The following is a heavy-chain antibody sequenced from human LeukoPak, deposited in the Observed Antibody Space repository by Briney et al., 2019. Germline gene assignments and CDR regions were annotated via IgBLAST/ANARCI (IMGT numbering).Heavy chain of an antibody. Sequence: SETLSLTCAVYGGSFSGYYWSWIRQLPGKGLEWIGEINHSGSTNYNPSLKSRVTISVDTSKNQFPLKLSSVTAADTAVYYCARGPSITIFFDYWGQGTLVTVSS. CDR2: INHSGST. D-gene: IGHD3-9*01. CDR3: ARGPSITIFFDY. CDR1: GGSFSGYY. J-gene: IGHJ4*02. V-gene: IGHV4-34*01.